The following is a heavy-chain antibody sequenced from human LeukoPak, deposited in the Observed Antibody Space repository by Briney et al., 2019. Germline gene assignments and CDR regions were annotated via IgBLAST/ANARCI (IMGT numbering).Heavy chain of an antibody. D-gene: IGHD3-10*01. CDR2: ISGSRGTT. CDR3: AREGDDNWFDP. CDR1: GFTFSRYA. V-gene: IGHV3-23*01. Sequence: GGSLRLSCAASGFTFSRYAMSWVRQAPGKGLEWVSVISGSRGTTYYADSVKGRFTISRDNSKNTLYLQMSSLRAEDTAAYYCAREGDDNWFDPWGQGTLVTVSS. J-gene: IGHJ5*02.